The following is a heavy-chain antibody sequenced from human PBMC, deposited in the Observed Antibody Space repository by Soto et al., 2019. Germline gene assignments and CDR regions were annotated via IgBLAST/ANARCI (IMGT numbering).Heavy chain of an antibody. J-gene: IGHJ4*02. CDR1: GASISSPSDY. CDR2: IYYRGAT. Sequence: QVQLQESGPGLVKHSQTLSLTCTVSGASISSPSDYWNWIRHHPAKGLEWIGYIYYRGATYFNPSLKCVFSISIETCKSKLSLNVTAVSVADAAVYYCARGVGAGKWSYLDVWGQGTLVTVSS. CDR3: ARGVGAGKWSYLDV. D-gene: IGHD2-15*01. V-gene: IGHV4-31*01.